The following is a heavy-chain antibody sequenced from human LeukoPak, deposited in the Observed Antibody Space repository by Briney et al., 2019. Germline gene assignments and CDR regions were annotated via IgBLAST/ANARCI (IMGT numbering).Heavy chain of an antibody. CDR1: GFTFDDYA. CDR3: AKDSYDSSGYYLPDFDY. CDR2: ISGDGGST. D-gene: IGHD3-22*01. V-gene: IGHV3-43*02. J-gene: IGHJ4*02. Sequence: PGGSLRLSCAASGFTFDDYAMHWVRQAPRKGLEWVSLISGDGGSTYYADSVKGRFTISRDNSKNSLYLQMNSLRTEDTALYYCAKDSYDSSGYYLPDFDYWGQGTLVTVSS.